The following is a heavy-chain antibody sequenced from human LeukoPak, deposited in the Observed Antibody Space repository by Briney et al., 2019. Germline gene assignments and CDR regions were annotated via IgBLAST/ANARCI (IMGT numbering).Heavy chain of an antibody. V-gene: IGHV1-58*02. CDR1: GFTFTSSA. CDR2: IVVGSGNT. CDR3: ARPQNDYGDAQAFDI. J-gene: IGHJ3*02. Sequence: GASVKVSCKASGFTFTSSAMQWVRQARGQRLEWIGWIVVGSGNTNYAQKFQERVTITRDMSTSTAYMELSSLRSEDTAVYYCARPQNDYGDAQAFDIWGQGTMVTVSS. D-gene: IGHD4-17*01.